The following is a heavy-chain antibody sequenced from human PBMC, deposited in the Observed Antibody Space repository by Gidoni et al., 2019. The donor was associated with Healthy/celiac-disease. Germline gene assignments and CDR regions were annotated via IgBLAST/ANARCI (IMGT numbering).Heavy chain of an antibody. CDR1: GGSFSGYY. V-gene: IGHV4-34*01. CDR2: INHSGNT. CDR3: ARGGKYWFDP. J-gene: IGHJ5*02. Sequence: QVPLQQWGAGLSMPSETLSPTCAVHGGSFSGYYWSWIRQPPGKRLEWIGEINHSGNTNYNPSLKSRVTISVDTSKNQFSLKLSSVTAADTAVYYCARGGKYWFDPWGQGTLVTVSS.